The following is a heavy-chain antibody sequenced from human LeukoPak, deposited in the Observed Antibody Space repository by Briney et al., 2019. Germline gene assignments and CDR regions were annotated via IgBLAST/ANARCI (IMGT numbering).Heavy chain of an antibody. J-gene: IGHJ5*02. Sequence: ASVKVSCKASGYTFTGYYMHWVRQAPGQGLEWMGWINPNSGGTNYAQKFQDRVTMTRDTSISTAYMELSRLRSDDTAVYYCARVVGAARPGNWFDPWGQGTLVTVSS. CDR3: ARVVGAARPGNWFDP. CDR2: INPNSGGT. CDR1: GYTFTGYY. D-gene: IGHD6-6*01. V-gene: IGHV1-2*02.